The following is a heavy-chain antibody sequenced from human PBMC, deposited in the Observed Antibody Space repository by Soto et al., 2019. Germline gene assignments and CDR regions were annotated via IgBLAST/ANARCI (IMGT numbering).Heavy chain of an antibody. CDR3: AREVKKRALNVLRFLEWPSGWFDP. D-gene: IGHD3-3*01. Sequence: ASVKVSCKASGYTFTSYYMHWVRQAPGQGLEWMGIINPSGGSTSYAQKFQGRVTMTRDTSTSTVYMELSSLRSEDTAVYYCAREVKKRALNVLRFLEWPSGWFDPWGQGTLVTVSS. CDR1: GYTFTSYY. J-gene: IGHJ5*02. V-gene: IGHV1-46*01. CDR2: INPSGGST.